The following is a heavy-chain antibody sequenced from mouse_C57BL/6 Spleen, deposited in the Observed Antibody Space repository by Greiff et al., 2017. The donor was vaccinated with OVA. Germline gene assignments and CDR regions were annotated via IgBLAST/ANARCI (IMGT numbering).Heavy chain of an antibody. V-gene: IGHV5-16*01. D-gene: IGHD2-1*01. Sequence: EVKLMESEGGLVQPGSSMKLSCTASGFTFSDYYMAWVRQVPEKGLEWVANINYDGSSTYYLDSLKSRFIISRDNAKNILYLQMSSLKSEDTATYYCARDGGNNWYFDVWGTGTTVTVAS. J-gene: IGHJ1*03. CDR1: GFTFSDYY. CDR3: ARDGGNNWYFDV. CDR2: INYDGSST.